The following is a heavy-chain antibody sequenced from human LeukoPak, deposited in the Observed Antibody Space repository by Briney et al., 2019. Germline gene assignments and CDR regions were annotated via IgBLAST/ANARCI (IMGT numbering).Heavy chain of an antibody. D-gene: IGHD5/OR15-5a*01. J-gene: IGHJ3*01. Sequence: SEALSLTCTVSGGSISIDYYWGWIRQTPGKGPGLEWIGYIFYSGNTNYNASLRSRATISVDTSKNEFSLQLISVTAADTAIYFCARGRSNAFDVWSPGTVVTVSS. CDR2: IFYSGNT. V-gene: IGHV4-30-4*01. CDR1: GGSISIDYY. CDR3: ARGRSNAFDV.